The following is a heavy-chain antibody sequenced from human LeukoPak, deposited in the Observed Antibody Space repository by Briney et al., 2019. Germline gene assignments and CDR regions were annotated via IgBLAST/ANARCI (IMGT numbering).Heavy chain of an antibody. Sequence: GGSLRLSCAASGFTFSSYSMSWVHQAPGQGLWWGSSISSTSTYIYYVDSVKGRFTISRDNAKNSLYLQMDSLRAEDTAVYYCARGMRDYGGWGAEYFQHWGQGTLVTVSS. CDR1: GFTFSSYS. CDR3: ARGMRDYGGWGAEYFQH. CDR2: ISSTSTYI. D-gene: IGHD4-23*01. V-gene: IGHV3-21*01. J-gene: IGHJ1*01.